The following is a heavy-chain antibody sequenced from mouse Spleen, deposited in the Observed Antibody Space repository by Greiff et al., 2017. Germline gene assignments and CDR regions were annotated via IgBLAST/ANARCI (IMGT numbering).Heavy chain of an antibody. D-gene: IGHD2-1*01. V-gene: IGHV1-54*01. CDR2: INPGSGGT. CDR3: ARSGVTFYYAMDY. CDR1: GYAFTNYL. J-gene: IGHJ4*01. Sequence: QVQLQQSGAELVRPGTSVKVSCKASGYAFTNYLIEWVKQRPGQGLEWIGVINPGSGGTNYNEKFKGKATLTADKSSSTAYMQLSSLTSEDSAVYFCARSGVTFYYAMDYWDQGTSVTVSS.